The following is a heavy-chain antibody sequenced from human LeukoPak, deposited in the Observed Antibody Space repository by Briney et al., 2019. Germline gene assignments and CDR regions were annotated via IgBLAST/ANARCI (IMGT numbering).Heavy chain of an antibody. V-gene: IGHV3-49*04. CDR1: GFSFGDYA. CDR2: IRSKAYGGTT. J-gene: IGHJ4*02. CDR3: TSGGTSYY. D-gene: IGHD4-23*01. Sequence: PGGSLRLSCTASGFSFGDYAMSWVRQAPGKGLEWVGFIRSKAYGGTTEYAASVKGRFTISRDDSKSIAYLQMNSLKTEDTAVYYCTSGGTSYYWGQGTLVTDSS.